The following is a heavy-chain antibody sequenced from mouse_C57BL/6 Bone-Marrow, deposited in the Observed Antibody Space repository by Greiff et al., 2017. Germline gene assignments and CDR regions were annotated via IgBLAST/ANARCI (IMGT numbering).Heavy chain of an antibody. Sequence: VQLQQSGPELVKPGASVKLSCKASGYTFTSYDINWVKQRPGQGLEWIGWIYPRDGSTTYNEKFKGKATLTVDTSSSTAYMELHSLTSEDSAVYFCARGDDAMDYWGQGTSVTVSS. CDR1: GYTFTSYD. CDR2: IYPRDGST. V-gene: IGHV1-85*01. J-gene: IGHJ4*01. CDR3: ARGDDAMDY.